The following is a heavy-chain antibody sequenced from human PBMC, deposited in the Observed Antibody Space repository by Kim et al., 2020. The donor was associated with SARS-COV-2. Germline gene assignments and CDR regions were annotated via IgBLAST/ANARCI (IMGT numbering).Heavy chain of an antibody. J-gene: IGHJ4*02. V-gene: IGHV1-46*01. CDR3: ARTGGGGDYFDY. D-gene: IGHD2-8*02. Sequence: TYAQKIQGDVTMTMDTSTSTVYMGLSSLRSEDTAVYYCARTGGGGDYFDYWGQGTLVTVSS.